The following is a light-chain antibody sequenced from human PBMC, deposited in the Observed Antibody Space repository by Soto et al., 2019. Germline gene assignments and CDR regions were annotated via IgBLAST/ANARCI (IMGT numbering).Light chain of an antibody. CDR3: QKTYRMWT. J-gene: IGKJ1*01. Sequence: DIQMTQSTSSLSAYVGDRVTITYRASQSISRFLNWDQQKPGKVPKLLNYAASTLQSGVPSRFSGSGCGTAFTLSIGSLQGGDFATYYWQKTYRMWTFGQGTKVEIK. V-gene: IGKV1-39*01. CDR2: AAS. CDR1: QSISRF.